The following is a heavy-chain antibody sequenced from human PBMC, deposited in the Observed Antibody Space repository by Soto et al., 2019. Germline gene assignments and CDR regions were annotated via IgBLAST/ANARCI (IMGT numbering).Heavy chain of an antibody. CDR2: ISYDGSNK. CDR3: ARDRLPPMRWLVRVYYYYGMDV. Sequence: QVQLVESGGGVVQPGRSLRLSCAASGFTFSSYAMHWVRQAPGKGLEWVAVISYDGSNKYYADSVKGRFTISRDNSKNTLYLQMNSLIAEDTAVYYCARDRLPPMRWLVRVYYYYGMDVWGQGTTVTVSS. J-gene: IGHJ6*02. V-gene: IGHV3-30-3*01. CDR1: GFTFSSYA. D-gene: IGHD6-19*01.